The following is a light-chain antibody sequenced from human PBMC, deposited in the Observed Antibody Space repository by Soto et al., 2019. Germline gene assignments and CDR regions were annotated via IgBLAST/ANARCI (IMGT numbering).Light chain of an antibody. CDR3: QQLKSFPWT. J-gene: IGKJ1*01. CDR1: QDISYY. CDR2: AAS. V-gene: IGKV1-9*01. Sequence: DIQLTQSPSFLSASVGDSVTITCRASQDISYYLAWYQQKPGKAPNLLIYAASTLQSGVASRFSGSGSGTDFTLTISSLQPEDFATYYCQQLKSFPWTFGQGTKVDIK.